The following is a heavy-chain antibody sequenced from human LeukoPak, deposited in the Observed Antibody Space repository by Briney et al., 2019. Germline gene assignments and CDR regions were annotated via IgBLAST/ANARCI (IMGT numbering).Heavy chain of an antibody. V-gene: IGHV1-8*01. Sequence: ASVKVSCKASGHAFNIYDINWVRQATGHGLEWMGWMNPDSGNTGFAQKFQGRVTMTRNTSITTAYVELSSLRFEDTAVYYCAVHLPGDYLDRWGQGTLVTVSS. CDR1: GHAFNIYD. J-gene: IGHJ4*02. CDR3: AVHLPGDYLDR. CDR2: MNPDSGNT.